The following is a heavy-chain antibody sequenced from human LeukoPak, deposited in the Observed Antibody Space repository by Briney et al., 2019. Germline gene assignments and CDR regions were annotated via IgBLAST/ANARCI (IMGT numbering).Heavy chain of an antibody. CDR2: VNSDGSRI. CDR1: GFTFSNYW. CDR3: AKDPPSYDFWSGYHDYYYYYMDV. D-gene: IGHD3-3*01. V-gene: IGHV3-74*01. Sequence: GGSLRLSCAASGFTFSNYWMHWVRQAPGKGLVWVSRVNSDGSRINYADCVKGRFTISRDNSKNTLYLQMNSLRAEDTAVYYCAKDPPSYDFWSGYHDYYYYYMDVWGKGTTVTVSS. J-gene: IGHJ6*03.